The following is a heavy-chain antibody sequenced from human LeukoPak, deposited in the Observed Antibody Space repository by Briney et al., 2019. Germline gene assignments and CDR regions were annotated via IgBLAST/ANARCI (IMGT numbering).Heavy chain of an antibody. CDR3: ARDEQRSGAFDI. J-gene: IGHJ3*02. CDR2: ISGSGGTI. Sequence: GGSLRLSCAASGFTFSSYEMNWVRHAPGKGLEWVAYISGSGGTIYSGDSVKGRFTISRDNAKNSLYLQINSLRAEDTAVYYCARDEQRSGAFDIWGQGTMVTVSS. CDR1: GFTFSSYE. D-gene: IGHD1/OR15-1a*01. V-gene: IGHV3-48*03.